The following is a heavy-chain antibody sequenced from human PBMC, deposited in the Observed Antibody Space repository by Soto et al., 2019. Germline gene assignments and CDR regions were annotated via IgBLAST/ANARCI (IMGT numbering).Heavy chain of an antibody. J-gene: IGHJ3*02. CDR2: IYLGDSDT. V-gene: IGHV5-51*01. D-gene: IGHD3-22*01. CDR3: ATAYDSSGYYYVVYAFDI. Sequence: HGESLKISCKGCGYSFTSYWIGWVRQMPGKGLEWMGIIYLGDSDTRYSPSFQGQVTISADKSISTAYLQWSSLKASDTAMYYCATAYDSSGYYYVVYAFDIWGQGTMVTVSS. CDR1: GYSFTSYW.